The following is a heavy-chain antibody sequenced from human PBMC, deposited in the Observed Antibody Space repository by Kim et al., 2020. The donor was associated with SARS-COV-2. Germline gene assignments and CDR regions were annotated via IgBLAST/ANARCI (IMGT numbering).Heavy chain of an antibody. D-gene: IGHD1-7*01. V-gene: IGHV1-3*01. J-gene: IGHJ4*02. Sequence: ASVKVSCKASGYTFTKYAIHWVRQAPGQRLEWMGWINAGNGNTTYLQKFQGRVTITRDTSASTAYMELSSLRSEDTAVFFCAREYYWNYDYWGQGTLVTVSS. CDR1: GYTFTKYA. CDR2: INAGNGNT. CDR3: AREYYWNYDY.